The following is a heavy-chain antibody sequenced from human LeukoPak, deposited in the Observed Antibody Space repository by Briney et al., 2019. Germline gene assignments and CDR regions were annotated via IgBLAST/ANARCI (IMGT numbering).Heavy chain of an antibody. CDR2: IYYSGST. Sequence: PSETLSLTCTVSGGAISSYYWSWIWQPPGKGLEWIGYIYYSGSTNYNPSLKSRVTISVDTSKNQFSLKLSSVTAADTAVYYCARALVYANWFDPWGQGTLVTVSS. CDR3: ARALVYANWFDP. CDR1: GGAISSYY. V-gene: IGHV4-59*01. D-gene: IGHD2-8*01. J-gene: IGHJ5*02.